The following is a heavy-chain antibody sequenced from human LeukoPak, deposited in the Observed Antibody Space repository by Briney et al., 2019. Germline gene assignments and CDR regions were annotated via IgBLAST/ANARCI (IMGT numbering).Heavy chain of an antibody. J-gene: IGHJ2*01. CDR3: ARGYYDSSGPRVWYFDL. CDR1: GGSISSGGYY. D-gene: IGHD3-22*01. CDR2: IYHSGST. Sequence: PSQTLSLTCTVSGGSISSGGYYWSWIRQHPGKGLEWIGYIYHSGSTYYNPSLKSRVTISVETSNNQFSLKLSSVTAADTAVYYCARGYYDSSGPRVWYFDLWGRGTLATVSS. V-gene: IGHV4-31*03.